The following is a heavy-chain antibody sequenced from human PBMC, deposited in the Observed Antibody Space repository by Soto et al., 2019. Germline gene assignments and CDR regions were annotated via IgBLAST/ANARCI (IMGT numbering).Heavy chain of an antibody. CDR3: AGVTILPATFDY. CDR1: GGSISSGGYY. D-gene: IGHD2-15*01. J-gene: IGHJ4*02. V-gene: IGHV4-31*01. Sequence: QVQLQESGPGLVKPSQTLSLTCTVSGGSISSGGYYWSWLRQHPGKGLEWIGYIYYSGSSYYNPSHKSLVTISVDTSKNPFSLKMSSVTAADTALYYCAGVTILPATFDYCGQGTLVTVSS. CDR2: IYYSGSS.